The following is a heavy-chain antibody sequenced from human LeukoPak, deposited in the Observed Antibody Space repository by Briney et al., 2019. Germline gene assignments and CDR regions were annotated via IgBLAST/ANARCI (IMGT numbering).Heavy chain of an antibody. CDR3: AKNAHYQGYSYGGIDY. CDR1: GFIFSSYS. V-gene: IGHV3-30*18. CDR2: ISYDGSDK. J-gene: IGHJ4*02. D-gene: IGHD5-18*01. Sequence: GRSLRLSCAAAGFIFSSYSMHWVRQAPGKGLEWVAVISYDGSDKYSADSVKGRFTISRDNSKNTLYLQMNSLRAEDTAVYYCAKNAHYQGYSYGGIDYWGQGTLVTVSS.